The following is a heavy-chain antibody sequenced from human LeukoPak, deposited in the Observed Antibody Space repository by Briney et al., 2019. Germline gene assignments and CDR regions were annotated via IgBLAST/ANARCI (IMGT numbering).Heavy chain of an antibody. D-gene: IGHD6-13*01. CDR1: GGSVSSGSYY. Sequence: SETLSLTCTVSGGSVSSGSYYWSWIRQPPGKGLEWIGYIYYSGSTNYNPSLKSRVTISVDTSKNRFSLKLSSVTAADTAVYYCARVPSSQQLDFDYWGQGTLVTVSS. V-gene: IGHV4-61*01. J-gene: IGHJ4*02. CDR2: IYYSGST. CDR3: ARVPSSQQLDFDY.